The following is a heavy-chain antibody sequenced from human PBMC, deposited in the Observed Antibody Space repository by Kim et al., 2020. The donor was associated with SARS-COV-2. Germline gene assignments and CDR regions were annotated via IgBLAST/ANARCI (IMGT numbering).Heavy chain of an antibody. CDR2: INPSGGST. D-gene: IGHD3-22*01. CDR3: ARDGEYYSDRSGYYRPLGY. J-gene: IGHJ4*02. V-gene: IGHV1-46*01. Sequence: ASVKVSCKASGYTFTSYYMHWVRQAPGQGLEWMGIINPSGGSTSYAQKFQGRVTMTRDTSTSTVYMELSSLRSEDTAVYYCARDGEYYSDRSGYYRPLGYWGQGTLVTVSS. CDR1: GYTFTSYY.